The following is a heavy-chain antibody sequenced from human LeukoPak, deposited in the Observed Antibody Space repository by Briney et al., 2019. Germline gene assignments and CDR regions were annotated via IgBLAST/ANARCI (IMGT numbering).Heavy chain of an antibody. V-gene: IGHV1-69*05. J-gene: IGHJ4*02. Sequence: SVKVSCKASGGTFSSYAISWVRQAPGQGLEWMGRIIPIFGTANYAQKFQGRVTITTDESTSTAYMELSSLRSEDTAVYYCARGGYSYVCYFDYWGQGTLVTVSS. D-gene: IGHD5-18*01. CDR3: ARGGYSYVCYFDY. CDR2: IIPIFGTA. CDR1: GGTFSSYA.